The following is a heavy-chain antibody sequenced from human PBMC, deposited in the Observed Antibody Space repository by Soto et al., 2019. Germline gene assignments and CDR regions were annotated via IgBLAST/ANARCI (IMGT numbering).Heavy chain of an antibody. CDR2: ISRSGSTR. Sequence: RRLSCAASGFIFRSYEMNWVRQAPGKGLEWVSYISRSGSTRYHADSVRGRFTISRDNAKNSLYLLMSSLRAEDTAVYYCARDYYDVSGYFTFDYWGQGTLVTVSS. V-gene: IGHV3-48*03. CDR3: ARDYYDVSGYFTFDY. CDR1: GFIFRSYE. J-gene: IGHJ4*02. D-gene: IGHD3-22*01.